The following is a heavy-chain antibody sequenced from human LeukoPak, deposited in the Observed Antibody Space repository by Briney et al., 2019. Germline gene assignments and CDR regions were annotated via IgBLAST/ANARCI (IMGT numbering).Heavy chain of an antibody. CDR3: AKRSGFP. CDR2: IRYDGSNK. Sequence: PGGSLRLSCAASGFTFSSYELNWVRQAPGKGLEWVAFIRYDGSNKYYVDSVKGRFTISRDNSKNTLYLQMNSLRAEDTAVYYCAKRSGFPWGQGTMVTFSS. V-gene: IGHV3-30*02. CDR1: GFTFSSYE. J-gene: IGHJ3*01.